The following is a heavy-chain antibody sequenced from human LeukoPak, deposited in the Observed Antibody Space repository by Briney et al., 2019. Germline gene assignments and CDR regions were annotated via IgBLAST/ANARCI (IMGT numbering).Heavy chain of an antibody. D-gene: IGHD2-8*01. CDR3: ARVSMAGRYYYYGMDV. CDR1: GGSISGSSYS. V-gene: IGHV4-39*07. Sequence: SETLSLTCTVSGGSISGSSYSWGWIRQPPGKGLEWIGSIYYSGSTYYNPSLKSRVTISVDTSKNQFSLKLSSVTAADTAVYYCARVSMAGRYYYYGMDVWGQGTTVTVSS. J-gene: IGHJ6*02. CDR2: IYYSGST.